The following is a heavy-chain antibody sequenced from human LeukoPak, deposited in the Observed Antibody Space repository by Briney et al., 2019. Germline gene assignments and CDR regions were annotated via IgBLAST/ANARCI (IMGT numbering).Heavy chain of an antibody. V-gene: IGHV1-2*02. CDR1: GYTFTSYA. CDR3: ARGPRSRYYDILTGAHDAFDI. D-gene: IGHD3-9*01. J-gene: IGHJ3*02. CDR2: INPNSGGT. Sequence: VASVKVSCKASGYTFTSYAMSWVRQAPGQGLEWMGWINPNSGGTNYAQKFQGRVTMTRDTSISTAYMELSRLRSDDTAVYYCARGPRSRYYDILTGAHDAFDIWGQGTMVTVSS.